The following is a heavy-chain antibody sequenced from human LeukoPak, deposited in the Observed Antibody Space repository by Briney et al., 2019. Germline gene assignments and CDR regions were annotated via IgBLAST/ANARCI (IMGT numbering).Heavy chain of an antibody. CDR3: ASGPHSSGYYPLSSWYFDL. D-gene: IGHD3-22*01. CDR2: IYYSGST. V-gene: IGHV4-39*07. Sequence: SETLSLTCTVSGGSISSYYWGWIRQPPGKGLEWIGSIYYSGSTYYNPSLKSRVTISVDTSKNQFSLKLSSVTAADTAVYYCASGPHSSGYYPLSSWYFDLWGRGTLVTVSS. J-gene: IGHJ2*01. CDR1: GGSISSYY.